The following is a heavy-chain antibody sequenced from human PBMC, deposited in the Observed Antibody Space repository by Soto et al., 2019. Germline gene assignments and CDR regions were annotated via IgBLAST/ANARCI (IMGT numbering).Heavy chain of an antibody. CDR1: GGSISSNEW. D-gene: IGHD3-16*01. CDR3: ARAVPFCLGP. Sequence: QVQLQESGPGLVKPSGTLSLTCAISGGSISSNEWWSWVRQPPGKGLEWIGEIYDTVTTNYNPSRKSRVTISIDKSKTQFSLKLTSLTAADTAVYYCARAVPFCLGPWGQGTLVTVSS. CDR2: IYDTVTT. J-gene: IGHJ5*02. V-gene: IGHV4-4*02.